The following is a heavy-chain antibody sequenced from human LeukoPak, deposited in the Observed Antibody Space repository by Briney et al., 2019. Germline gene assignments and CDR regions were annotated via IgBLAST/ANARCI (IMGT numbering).Heavy chain of an antibody. V-gene: IGHV3-33*06. CDR1: GFTFSSYG. Sequence: PGRSLRLSCAASGFTFSSYGMHWVRQAPGKGLEWVAVIWYDGSNKYYADSVKGRFTISRDNSKNTLYLQMNSLRGEDTAVYYCAKDSPELELTPPFDYWGQGTLVTVSS. J-gene: IGHJ4*02. CDR3: AKDSPELELTPPFDY. CDR2: IWYDGSNK. D-gene: IGHD1-7*01.